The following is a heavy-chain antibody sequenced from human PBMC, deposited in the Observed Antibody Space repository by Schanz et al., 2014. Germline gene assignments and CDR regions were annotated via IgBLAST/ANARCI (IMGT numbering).Heavy chain of an antibody. CDR2: ISHSGGSK. D-gene: IGHD2-15*01. CDR1: GFTFNSYA. CDR3: AKGIGYCSGGACYDYYYYGLDV. V-gene: IGHV3-23*01. J-gene: IGHJ6*02. Sequence: DVQLLESGGGLVQPGGSLRLSCAASGFTFNSYAMTWVRQAPGKGLEWVSSISHSGGSKYYADSVKGRFTISRDNSENTLYLQMNSLSADDTAVFYCAKGIGYCSGGACYDYYYYGLDVWGQGTTVTVSS.